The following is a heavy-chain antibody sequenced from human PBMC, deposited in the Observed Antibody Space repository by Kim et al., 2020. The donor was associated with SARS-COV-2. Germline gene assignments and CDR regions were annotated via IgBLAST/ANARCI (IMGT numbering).Heavy chain of an antibody. CDR3: ASGDFWSGYTLDY. D-gene: IGHD3-3*01. J-gene: IGHJ4*02. Sequence: NPSPPGRVTISVDTSKNQFSLKLSSVTAADTAVYYCASGDFWSGYTLDYWGQGTLVTVSS. V-gene: IGHV4-39*01.